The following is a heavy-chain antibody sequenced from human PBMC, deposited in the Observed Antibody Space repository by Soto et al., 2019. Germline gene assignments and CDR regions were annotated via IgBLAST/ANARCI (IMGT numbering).Heavy chain of an antibody. Sequence: SETLSLTCTVSGGSISSYYWSWIRQPPGKGLEWIGYIYYSGSTNYNPSLKSRVTISVDTSKNQFSLKLSSVTAADTAVYYCARLSGYSGYDVDYYMDVWGKGTTVTVSS. J-gene: IGHJ6*03. CDR3: ARLSGYSGYDVDYYMDV. D-gene: IGHD5-12*01. CDR2: IYYSGST. V-gene: IGHV4-59*08. CDR1: GGSISSYY.